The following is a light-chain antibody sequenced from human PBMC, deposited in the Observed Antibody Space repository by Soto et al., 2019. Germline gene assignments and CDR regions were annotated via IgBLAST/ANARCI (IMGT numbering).Light chain of an antibody. CDR3: ISYTGTSTPYV. CDR1: SSDVGGYNY. Sequence: QSALTQPASVSGSPGQSITITCTGTSSDVGGYNYVSWYQQHPGKAPKVIIYDVSNRPSGVSNRFTGSKSGNTASLTISGLQAEDEADYYCISYTGTSTPYVFGPGTQLTVL. J-gene: IGLJ1*01. V-gene: IGLV2-14*01. CDR2: DVS.